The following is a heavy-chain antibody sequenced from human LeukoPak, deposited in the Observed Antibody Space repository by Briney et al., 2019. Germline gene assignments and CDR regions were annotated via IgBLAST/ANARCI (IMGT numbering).Heavy chain of an antibody. V-gene: IGHV3-64*01. J-gene: IGHJ4*02. Sequence: PGGSLRLSCAASGFTFSSYAMHWVRQAPGKGLEYVSAITSNGGSTYYANSVKGRFTISRDNSKNTLYLQMGSLRAEDMAVYYCARELIEPTYYYDSSGYSPVDYWGQGTLVTVSS. D-gene: IGHD3-22*01. CDR1: GFTFSSYA. CDR2: ITSNGGST. CDR3: ARELIEPTYYYDSSGYSPVDY.